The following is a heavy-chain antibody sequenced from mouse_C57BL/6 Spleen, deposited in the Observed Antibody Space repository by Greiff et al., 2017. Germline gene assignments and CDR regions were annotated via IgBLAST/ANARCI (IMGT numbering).Heavy chain of an antibody. Sequence: EVKLMESGGDLVKPGGSLKLSCAASGFTFSSYGMSWVRQTPDKRLEWVATISSGGSYTYYPDSVKGRFTISRDNAKNTLYLQMSSLKSEDTAMYYCARYAGGSWFAYWGQGTLVTVSA. J-gene: IGHJ3*01. V-gene: IGHV5-6*01. D-gene: IGHD3-1*01. CDR3: ARYAGGSWFAY. CDR1: GFTFSSYG. CDR2: ISSGGSYT.